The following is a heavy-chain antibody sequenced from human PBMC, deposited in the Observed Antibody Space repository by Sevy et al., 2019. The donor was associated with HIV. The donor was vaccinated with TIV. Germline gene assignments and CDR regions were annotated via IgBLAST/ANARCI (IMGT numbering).Heavy chain of an antibody. CDR3: ASQFDY. CDR1: GFTFDYYG. V-gene: IGHV3-20*04. CDR2: LNWNGGST. Sequence: GGSLRLSCAASGFTFDYYGMSWVRQVPGRGLEWVSGLNWNGGSTRYADSVKGRFTISRDNAKNSLYLQMNSLRAEDTAVYYCASQFDYWGQGTLVTVSS. J-gene: IGHJ4*02.